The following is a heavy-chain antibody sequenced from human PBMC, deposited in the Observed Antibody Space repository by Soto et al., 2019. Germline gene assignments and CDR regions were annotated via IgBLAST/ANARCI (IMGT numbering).Heavy chain of an antibody. D-gene: IGHD4-17*01. Sequence: GGSLRLSCAASGFTFDDYAMHWVRQAPGKGLEWVSGISWNSGSIGYADSVKGRFTISRDNAKNSLYLQMNSLRAEDTALYYCAEGPSYGDYGKHAFDIWGQGTMVTVSS. V-gene: IGHV3-9*01. CDR1: GFTFDDYA. CDR3: AEGPSYGDYGKHAFDI. J-gene: IGHJ3*02. CDR2: ISWNSGSI.